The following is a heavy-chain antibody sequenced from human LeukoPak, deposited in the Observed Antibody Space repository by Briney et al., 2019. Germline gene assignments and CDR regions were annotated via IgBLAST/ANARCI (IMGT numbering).Heavy chain of an antibody. J-gene: IGHJ4*02. CDR2: IIPIFGTA. V-gene: IGHV1-69*06. D-gene: IGHD6-13*01. CDR1: GGTFSSYA. Sequence: SVKVSCKASGGTFSSYAISWVRQAPGQGLEWMGGIIPIFGTANYSPKFQGRVTITADKSTSTAYMEMSSLRSEDKTVYYCARSAGIAAGGTRPWGLRWDYFDYWGQGTLVTVSS. CDR3: ARSAGIAAGGTRPWGLRWDYFDY.